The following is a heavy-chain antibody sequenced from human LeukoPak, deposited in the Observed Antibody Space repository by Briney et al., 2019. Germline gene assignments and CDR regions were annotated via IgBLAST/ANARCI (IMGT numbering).Heavy chain of an antibody. D-gene: IGHD3-10*01. CDR1: GFTFNNAW. J-gene: IGHJ3*02. CDR2: ISDSSTYT. CDR3: VRSTMAPDAFDI. V-gene: IGHV3-11*03. Sequence: PGGSLRLSCAASGFTFNNAWMSWIRQAPGKGLEWVSYISDSSTYTNYADSVKGRFTTSRDNAKNSLFLQMNSLRAEDTAVYYCVRSTMAPDAFDIWGQGTMVTVSS.